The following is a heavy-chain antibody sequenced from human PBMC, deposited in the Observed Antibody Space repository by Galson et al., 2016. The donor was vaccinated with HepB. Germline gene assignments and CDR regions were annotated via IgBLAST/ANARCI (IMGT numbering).Heavy chain of an antibody. CDR1: GDSVSNSNVA. V-gene: IGHV6-1*01. CDR3: ARVATAVRSGWKTLAPRFYYSGVGV. D-gene: IGHD6-19*01. Sequence: CAISGDSVSNSNVAWNWIRQSPSRGLEWLGGTYKWSKWHTDYAGSVKSRMTINTDTVRNQFSLQLQSVTPEDTAVYYCARVATAVRSGWKTLAPRFYYSGVGVWGHGTTVTVSS. CDR2: TYKWSKWHT. J-gene: IGHJ6*02.